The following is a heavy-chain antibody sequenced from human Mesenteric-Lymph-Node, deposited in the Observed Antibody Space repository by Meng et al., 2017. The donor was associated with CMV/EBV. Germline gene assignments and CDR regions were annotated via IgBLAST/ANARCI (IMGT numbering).Heavy chain of an antibody. J-gene: IGHJ5*02. V-gene: IGHV3-43*01. CDR2: ISWDGGST. CDR1: VFTFDDYT. D-gene: IGHD6-13*01. Sequence: SVFTFDDYTVRWVRQAPGKGLGWVSLISWDGGSTYYADSVKGRFTISRDNSKNSLYLQMNSLRTEDTALYYCAKDNAAAGSWGWFDPWGQGTLVTVSS. CDR3: AKDNAAAGSWGWFDP.